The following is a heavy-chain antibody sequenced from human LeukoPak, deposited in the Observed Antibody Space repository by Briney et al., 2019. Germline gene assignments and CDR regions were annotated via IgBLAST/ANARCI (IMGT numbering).Heavy chain of an antibody. V-gene: IGHV4-39*01. CDR3: ARHRRGIKDYYMDV. CDR2: IYYSGST. CDR1: GFTFSSYAMH. J-gene: IGHJ6*03. Sequence: GSLRLSCAASGFTFSSYAMHWVRQPPGKGLEWIGSIYYSGSTYYNPSLKSRVTISVDTSKNQFSLKLSSVTAADTAVYYCARHRRGIKDYYMDVWGKGTTVTISS. D-gene: IGHD1-14*01.